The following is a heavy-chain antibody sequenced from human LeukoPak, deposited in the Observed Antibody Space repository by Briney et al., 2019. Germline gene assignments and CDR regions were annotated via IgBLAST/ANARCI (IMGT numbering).Heavy chain of an antibody. CDR1: GGSISSYY. CDR2: VYYSGTT. Sequence: SETLSLTCTVSGGSISSYYWSWIRQPPGKGLEWIGYVYYSGTTNYNPSLKSRVIISVDTSRNQFSLKLSPVIAADTAVYYCARVGVDYSGNIIKYYFDYWGQGTLVTVSS. CDR3: ARVGVDYSGNIIKYYFDY. J-gene: IGHJ4*02. V-gene: IGHV4-59*01. D-gene: IGHD4-23*01.